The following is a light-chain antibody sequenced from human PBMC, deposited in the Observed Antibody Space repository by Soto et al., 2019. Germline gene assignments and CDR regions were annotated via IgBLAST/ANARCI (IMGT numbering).Light chain of an antibody. CDR3: QTYDSSLSGLYV. J-gene: IGLJ1*01. CDR1: SSNIGAGSD. V-gene: IGLV1-40*01. Sequence: QSVLTQPPSVSAAPGQKVTISCSGSSSNIGAGSDVHWYHQLPGTAPKLLIYGNTNRPSGVPDRFSGSKSGTSASLAIAGLQTEDEGDYYCQTYDSSLSGLYVFGTGTKVT. CDR2: GNT.